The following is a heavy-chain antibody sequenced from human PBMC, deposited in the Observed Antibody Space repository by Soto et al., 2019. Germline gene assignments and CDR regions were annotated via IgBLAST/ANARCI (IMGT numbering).Heavy chain of an antibody. CDR2: ISGSGGST. CDR3: AKDGGSSGWYGGYYFDY. D-gene: IGHD6-19*01. V-gene: IGHV3-23*01. Sequence: GGSLRLSCAASGFTFSSYAMSWVRQAPGKGLEWVSAISGSGGSTYYADSVKGRFTISRDNSKNTLYLQMNSLRAEDTAVYYCAKDGGSSGWYGGYYFDYWGQGTLVTVSS. J-gene: IGHJ4*02. CDR1: GFTFSSYA.